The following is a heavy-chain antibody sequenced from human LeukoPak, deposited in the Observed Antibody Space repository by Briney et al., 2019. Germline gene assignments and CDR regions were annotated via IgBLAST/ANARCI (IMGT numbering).Heavy chain of an antibody. CDR2: IYYSGST. V-gene: IGHV4-59*11. Sequence: SETLSFTCTVSGGSISSHWWSWIRQPPGKGLEWIGYIYYSGSTTYNPSLKSRVTISVDTSKNQFSLRLGSVTAADTAVYYCARKSCSAGSCYPEYWGQGTLVTVAS. CDR1: GGSISSHW. D-gene: IGHD2-15*01. J-gene: IGHJ4*02. CDR3: ARKSCSAGSCYPEY.